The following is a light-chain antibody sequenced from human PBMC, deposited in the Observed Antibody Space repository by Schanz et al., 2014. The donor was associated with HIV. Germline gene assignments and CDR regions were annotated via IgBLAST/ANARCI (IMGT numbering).Light chain of an antibody. Sequence: QSVLTQPASVSGSPGQSITISCTGTSSDVGGYNYVSWYQQHPGKAPKLMIYDVSNRPSGVSNRFSGSKSGNTASLTISGLQAEDEADYYCGSFAGSNTRGLVFGTGTKLTVL. CDR1: SSDVGGYNY. CDR3: GSFAGSNTRGLV. V-gene: IGLV2-14*01. J-gene: IGLJ1*01. CDR2: DVS.